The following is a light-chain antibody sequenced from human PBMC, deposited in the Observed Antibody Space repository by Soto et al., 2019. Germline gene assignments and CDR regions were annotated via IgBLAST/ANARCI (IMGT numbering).Light chain of an antibody. CDR1: QSVSSNY. CDR2: GAS. V-gene: IGKV3-20*01. Sequence: EIVLTQSPGTLSLSPGETATLSSMASQSVSSNYLAWYQQKPGQAPRLLIYGASSRATGIPDRFSGSGSGTDFTLTISRLEPEDFAVYYCQQYNSSPLTFGGGTKVDIK. J-gene: IGKJ4*01. CDR3: QQYNSSPLT.